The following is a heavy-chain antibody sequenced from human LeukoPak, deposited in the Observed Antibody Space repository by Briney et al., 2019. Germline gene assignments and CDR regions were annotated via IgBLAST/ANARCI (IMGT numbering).Heavy chain of an antibody. J-gene: IGHJ4*02. Sequence: GKSLRLSCAASGFTFSGYGMHWVRQAPGKGLEWVTVIWSDGSNKYYADSVKGRFTISRDNSKNTLYLQMNSLRAEDTAVYYCARDLWFGDGRGYWGQGTLVTVSS. D-gene: IGHD3-10*01. V-gene: IGHV3-33*01. CDR1: GFTFSGYG. CDR2: IWSDGSNK. CDR3: ARDLWFGDGRGY.